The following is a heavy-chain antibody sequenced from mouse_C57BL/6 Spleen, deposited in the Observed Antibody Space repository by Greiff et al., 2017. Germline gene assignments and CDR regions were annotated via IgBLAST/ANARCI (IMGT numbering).Heavy chain of an antibody. CDR3: ASDYYGSSYYFDY. Sequence: EVKLQESGPELVKPGASVKISCKASGYTFTDYNMNWVKQSQGKSLEWIGDINPNNGGTSYNQKFKGKATLTVDKSSSTAYIELRSLTSEDSAVYYCASDYYGSSYYFDYGGQGTTLTVSS. J-gene: IGHJ2*01. CDR1: GYTFTDYN. D-gene: IGHD1-1*01. V-gene: IGHV1-26*01. CDR2: INPNNGGT.